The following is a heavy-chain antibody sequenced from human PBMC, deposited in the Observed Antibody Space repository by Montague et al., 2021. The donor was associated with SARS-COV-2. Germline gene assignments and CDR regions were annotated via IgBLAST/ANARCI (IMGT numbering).Heavy chain of an antibody. CDR3: ARGRQHINMVVVVVTGGEYYVDF. J-gene: IGHJ4*02. Sequence: SETLSLTCAVYDGSFSDYSWTWVRQPPGKGPEWIGEINHRGSTNYNPSLKSRVTISVDTSKNQFSLKMTSVTAADTAVYYCARGRQHINMVVVVVTGGEYYVDFWGKGTLVAVPS. V-gene: IGHV4-34*01. CDR2: INHRGST. CDR1: DGSFSDYS. D-gene: IGHD3-22*01.